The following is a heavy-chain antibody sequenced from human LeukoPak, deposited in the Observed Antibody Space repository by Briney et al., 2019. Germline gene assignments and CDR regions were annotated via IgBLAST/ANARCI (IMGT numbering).Heavy chain of an antibody. CDR2: IDWDDDK. V-gene: IGHV2-70*11. CDR3: ARIRGSRYYFDY. Sequence: SGPTLVKPTQTLTLTCTFSGFSLTTSGMCVSWIRQPPGKALEWLARIDWDDDKYYSTSLRTRLTISKDTSKNQVVLAMTNMDPVDTATYYCARIRGSRYYFDYWGQGTLVTVSS. J-gene: IGHJ4*02. CDR1: GFSLTTSGMC. D-gene: IGHD6-13*01.